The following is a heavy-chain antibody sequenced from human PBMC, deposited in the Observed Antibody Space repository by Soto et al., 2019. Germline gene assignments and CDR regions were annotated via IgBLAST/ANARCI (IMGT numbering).Heavy chain of an antibody. D-gene: IGHD5-12*01. CDR2: IYYSGST. V-gene: IGHV4-59*01. Sequence: QVQLQESGPRLVKPSETLSLTCSVSGDSISSYYWSWIRQPPGKGLEWIGYIYYSGSTNYNPYFKSRVTISVDTPKNQFSLKLTSVTAADTAVYYCARGVATIGPWGQGTLVTVSS. J-gene: IGHJ5*02. CDR1: GDSISSYY. CDR3: ARGVATIGP.